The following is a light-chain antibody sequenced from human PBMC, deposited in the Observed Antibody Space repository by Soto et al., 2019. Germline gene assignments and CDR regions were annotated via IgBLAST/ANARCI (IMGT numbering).Light chain of an antibody. V-gene: IGLV2-8*01. CDR3: SSYTDRKNLV. CDR2: EVV. CDR1: KNDIGVYDF. J-gene: IGLJ1*01. Sequence: QSVLTQPPSASGSPGQSVTIPCTGTKNDIGVYDFVSWYQHHPGKAPRLIIYEVVQRPSGVPDRFSGSKSGNTASLTVSALQAEDEADYYCSSYTDRKNLVFGTGTKVTVL.